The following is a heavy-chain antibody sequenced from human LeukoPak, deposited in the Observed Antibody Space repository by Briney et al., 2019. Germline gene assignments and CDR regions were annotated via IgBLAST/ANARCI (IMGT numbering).Heavy chain of an antibody. V-gene: IGHV4-34*01. CDR3: ARVDWLANHYYYVDV. CDR1: SESFSGYF. CDR2: INYSGST. D-gene: IGHD2-21*01. Sequence: SETLSLTCAIYSESFSGYFWSWIRQPPGKGLEWIGEINYSGSTNYNPSLKSRVTISVDTSKNQFSLKLSSVTAADTAVYYCARVDWLANHYYYVDVWGKGTTVTVSS. J-gene: IGHJ6*03.